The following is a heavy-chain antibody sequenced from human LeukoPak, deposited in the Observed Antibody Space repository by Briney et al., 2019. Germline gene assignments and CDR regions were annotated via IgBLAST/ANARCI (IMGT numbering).Heavy chain of an antibody. V-gene: IGHV4-30-4*01. J-gene: IGHJ6*02. CDR3: ARDPGYCGGDCYPYYYYGMDV. Sequence: PSQTLSLTCTVSAGSISSGDYYWIWIRQPPGRGLEWIGYIYYSGSTYYNPSLKSRVTISVDTSKNQFSLKLSSVTAADTAVYYRARDPGYCGGDCYPYYYYGMDVWGQGTTVTVSS. CDR2: IYYSGST. CDR1: AGSISSGDYY. D-gene: IGHD2-21*02.